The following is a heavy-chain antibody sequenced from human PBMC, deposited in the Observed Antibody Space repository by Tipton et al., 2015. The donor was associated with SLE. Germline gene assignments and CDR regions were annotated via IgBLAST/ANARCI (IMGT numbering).Heavy chain of an antibody. CDR2: IYTNENT. CDR3: AREFLNPVTTVHYYFDL. CDR1: GGSISSYY. Sequence: TLSLTCTVSGGSISSYYWSWIRQPAGGGLEWIGRIYTNENTNYNPSLESRVTLSVDASKDQFSLRLTSVTAADTAVYYCAREFLNPVTTVHYYFDLWGRGTLVTVSS. V-gene: IGHV4-4*07. D-gene: IGHD4-11*01. J-gene: IGHJ2*01.